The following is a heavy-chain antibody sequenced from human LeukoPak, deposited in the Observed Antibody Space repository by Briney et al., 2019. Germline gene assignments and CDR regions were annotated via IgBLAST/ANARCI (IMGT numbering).Heavy chain of an antibody. CDR1: GFTFSSYA. CDR2: ISGSGGST. CDR3: AKEVVVAVAAHYIDY. J-gene: IGHJ4*02. Sequence: GGSLRFSCAASGFTFSSYAMSWVRQAPGKGREWVSVISGSGGSTWYADSVKGRFTISRDNSKNTLYLQMNSLRPEDTAVYYCAKEVVVAVAAHYIDYWGQGTLVTVSS. V-gene: IGHV3-23*01. D-gene: IGHD2-15*01.